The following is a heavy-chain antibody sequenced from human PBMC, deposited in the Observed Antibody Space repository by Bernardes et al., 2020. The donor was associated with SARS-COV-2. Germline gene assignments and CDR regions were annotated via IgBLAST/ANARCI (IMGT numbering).Heavy chain of an antibody. D-gene: IGHD2-15*01. V-gene: IGHV5-10-1*01. Sequence: GESLKISCKGSGYSFTNYWISWVRQMPEKGLEWMGKIDPSDSYTNYSPSFQGHVTISTDKSISTAYLQWNSLKASDTAMYYCARHPSAATYPVGHFDHWGQGTLVTVSS. CDR3: ARHPSAATYPVGHFDH. J-gene: IGHJ4*02. CDR1: GYSFTNYW. CDR2: IDPSDSYT.